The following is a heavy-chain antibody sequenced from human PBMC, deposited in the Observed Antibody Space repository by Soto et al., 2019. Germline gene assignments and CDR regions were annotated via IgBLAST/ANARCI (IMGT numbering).Heavy chain of an antibody. J-gene: IGHJ4*02. V-gene: IGHV3-30*03. Sequence: QVQLVESGGGVVQPGRSLRLSCAASGFTFRSYGMHWVRQAPGKGLEWVAIISYDGINEYYADSVKGRFTISRDNSKDTIYLQMNSLRAEDTAVYFCARTDVRTVVKGLFYYWGQGTLVTVSS. D-gene: IGHD2-15*01. CDR2: ISYDGINE. CDR3: ARTDVRTVVKGLFYY. CDR1: GFTFRSYG.